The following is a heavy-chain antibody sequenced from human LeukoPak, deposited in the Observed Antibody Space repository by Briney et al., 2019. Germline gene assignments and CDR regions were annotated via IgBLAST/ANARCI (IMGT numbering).Heavy chain of an antibody. CDR2: FDPADGEP. CDR1: GYTLTEVS. D-gene: IGHD4-17*01. J-gene: IGHJ4*02. Sequence: ASVKVSCKISGYTLTEVSMHWVRQAPGKGLEWMGGFDPADGEPIYAQKFQGRVTMSEDTSTDTAYMDLSSLRSEDTAVYYCATEVVGYGDVHYFDSWGQGTLVTVPS. V-gene: IGHV1-24*01. CDR3: ATEVVGYGDVHYFDS.